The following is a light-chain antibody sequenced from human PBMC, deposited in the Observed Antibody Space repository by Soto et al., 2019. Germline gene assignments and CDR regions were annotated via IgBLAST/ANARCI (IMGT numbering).Light chain of an antibody. CDR3: SSYAGSNNLV. V-gene: IGLV2-8*01. Sequence: QSVLTQPPSASGSPGQSVTISCTGTSSDVGGYNYVSWYQQHPGKAPKLMIYEVNKRPSGVPDRFSGSESGNTASLTVSGIQAEDEADYYCSSYAGSNNLVFGGGTKLTVL. CDR1: SSDVGGYNY. J-gene: IGLJ2*01. CDR2: EVN.